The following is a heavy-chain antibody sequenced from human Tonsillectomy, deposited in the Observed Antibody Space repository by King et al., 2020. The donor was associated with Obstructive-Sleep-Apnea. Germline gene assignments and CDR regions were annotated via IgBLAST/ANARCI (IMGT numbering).Heavy chain of an antibody. V-gene: IGHV4-34*01. CDR2: INHSGST. D-gene: IGHD3-10*01. Sequence: VQLQQWGAGLLKPSETLSLTCAVYGGSFTGYYWTWIRQPPGKGLEWIGEINHSGSTNYNPSLESRVTISMDTSKNQFSLKLTSVTAADTAVYYCASEILWFGELFSRRGGMDVWGQGTTVTVSS. J-gene: IGHJ6*02. CDR1: GGSFTGYY. CDR3: ASEILWFGELFSRRGGMDV.